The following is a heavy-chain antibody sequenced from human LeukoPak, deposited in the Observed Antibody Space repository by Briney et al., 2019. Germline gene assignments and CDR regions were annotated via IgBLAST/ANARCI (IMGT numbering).Heavy chain of an antibody. Sequence: GASVKVSCKASGYTFTGYYMHWVRQAPGQGLEWMGWINPNSGGTNYAQKFQGRVTMTRDTSISTAYMELSRLRSDDTAVYYCARCRPPTYYDYGDLDAFDIWGQGTMVTVSS. V-gene: IGHV1-2*02. D-gene: IGHD4-17*01. J-gene: IGHJ3*02. CDR1: GYTFTGYY. CDR2: INPNSGGT. CDR3: ARCRPPTYYDYGDLDAFDI.